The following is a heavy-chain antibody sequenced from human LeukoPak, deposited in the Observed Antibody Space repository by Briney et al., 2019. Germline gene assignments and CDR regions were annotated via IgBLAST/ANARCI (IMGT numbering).Heavy chain of an antibody. CDR2: IYTSGST. J-gene: IGHJ3*02. Sequence: SETLSLTCTVSGGSISSYYWSWIRQPAGKGLEWIGRIYTSGSTNYNPSLKSRVTMSVDTSKNQFSLKLSSVNAADTAVYYCARALSYYDSSGYGGDAFDIWGQGTMVTVSS. CDR1: GGSISSYY. D-gene: IGHD3-22*01. CDR3: ARALSYYDSSGYGGDAFDI. V-gene: IGHV4-4*07.